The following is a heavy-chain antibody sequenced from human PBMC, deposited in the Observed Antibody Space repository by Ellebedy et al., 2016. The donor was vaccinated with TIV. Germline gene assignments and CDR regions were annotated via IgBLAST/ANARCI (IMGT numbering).Heavy chain of an antibody. V-gene: IGHV3-30-3*01. CDR3: AREGTITYYYYMDV. CDR1: GFTFSSYA. D-gene: IGHD1-7*01. J-gene: IGHJ6*03. CDR2: ISYDGSNK. Sequence: GGSLRLXXAASGFTFSSYAMHWVRQAPGKGLEWVAVISYDGSNKYYADSVKGRFTISRDNFKNTLYLQMNSLRAEDAAVYYCAREGTITYYYYMDVWGKGTTVTVSS.